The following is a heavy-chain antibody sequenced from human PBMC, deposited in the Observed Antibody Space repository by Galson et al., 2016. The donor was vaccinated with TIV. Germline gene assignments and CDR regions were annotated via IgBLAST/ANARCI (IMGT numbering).Heavy chain of an antibody. CDR1: GYTFSAYY. D-gene: IGHD4-17*01. CDR3: ARFVYGDYVDY. CDR2: ISPNSGYT. J-gene: IGHJ4*02. V-gene: IGHV1-2*02. Sequence: SVKVSCKASGYTFSAYYMHWVRQAPGQGLEWMGWISPNSGYTKYLQKFQGRVTMTRDTSITTAYMELTTLTSDDTAVYYCARFVYGDYVDYWGQGTLVTVSS.